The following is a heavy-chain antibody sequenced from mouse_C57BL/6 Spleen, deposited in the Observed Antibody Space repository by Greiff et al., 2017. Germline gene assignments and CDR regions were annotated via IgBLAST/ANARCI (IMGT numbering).Heavy chain of an antibody. V-gene: IGHV5-9*01. CDR2: ISGGGGNT. J-gene: IGHJ2*01. Sequence: EVQVVESGGGLVKPGGSLKLSCAASGFTFSSYTMSWVRQTPEKRLEWVATISGGGGNTYYPDSVKGRFTISRDNAKNTLYLQMSSLRSEDTALYYCARRGSNFFDYWGQGTTLTVSS. CDR1: GFTFSSYT. D-gene: IGHD1-1*01. CDR3: ARRGSNFFDY.